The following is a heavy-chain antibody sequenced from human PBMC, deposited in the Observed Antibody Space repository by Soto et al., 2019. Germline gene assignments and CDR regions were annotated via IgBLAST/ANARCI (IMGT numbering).Heavy chain of an antibody. D-gene: IGHD3-3*01. CDR2: INPSGGST. J-gene: IGHJ6*02. V-gene: IGHV1-46*01. CDR3: ARGSGVTIFGVVIMPLSYYGMDV. Sequence: ASVKVSCKASGYTFTSYYMHWVRQAPGQGLEWMGIINPSGGSTSYAQKFQGRVTMTRDTSTSTVYMELSSLRSEDTAVYYCARGSGVTIFGVVIMPLSYYGMDVWGQGTTVTAP. CDR1: GYTFTSYY.